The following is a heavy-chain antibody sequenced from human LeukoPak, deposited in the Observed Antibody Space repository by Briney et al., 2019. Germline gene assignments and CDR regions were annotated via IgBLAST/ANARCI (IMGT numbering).Heavy chain of an antibody. V-gene: IGHV4-4*07. J-gene: IGHJ3*01. CDR3: ARSDYGGDPTYDALDL. Sequence: SETLSLTCTVSGGSISSYYWGWIRQPAGKGLEWIGRFITGGSTIYNPSLKGRVTLSVDTSKNQLSLKLTSVTAADTAVYYCARSDYGGDPTYDALDLWGQGTMVTVSS. CDR2: FITGGST. CDR1: GGSISSYY. D-gene: IGHD4-23*01.